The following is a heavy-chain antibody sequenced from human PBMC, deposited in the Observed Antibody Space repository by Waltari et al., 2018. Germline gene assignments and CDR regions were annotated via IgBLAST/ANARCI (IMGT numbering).Heavy chain of an antibody. CDR1: GDSVSSSSYY. D-gene: IGHD3-10*01. CDR2: IYYTGNT. V-gene: IGHV4-39*07. CDR3: ARETSSEKGFDY. Sequence: QLQLQESGPRLVKASETLSLTCTVSGDSVSSSSYYWGWIRQPPGKGLEWIGGIYYTGNTFQNPSPKSRVSISIDTYKNQFSLRLRSVTAADTAVYYCARETSSEKGFDYWGQGTLVTVSP. J-gene: IGHJ4*02.